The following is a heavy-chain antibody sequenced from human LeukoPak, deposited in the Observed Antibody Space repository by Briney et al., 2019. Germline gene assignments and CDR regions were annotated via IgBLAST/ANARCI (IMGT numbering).Heavy chain of an antibody. D-gene: IGHD1-26*01. J-gene: IGHJ3*02. Sequence: SETLSLTCAVSGGPISSTNWWSWVRQPQGKGLEWIGEIYHSGSTNYNTSLSRRITISVDKSKDQFSLRLSSVTAADTAVYYCARKIGSSGAFDIWGQGTMVTVSS. CDR3: ARKIGSSGAFDI. CDR2: IYHSGST. V-gene: IGHV4-4*02. CDR1: GGPISSTNW.